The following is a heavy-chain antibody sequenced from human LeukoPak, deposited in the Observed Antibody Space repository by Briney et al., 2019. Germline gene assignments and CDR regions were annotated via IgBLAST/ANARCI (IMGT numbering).Heavy chain of an antibody. D-gene: IGHD2-2*01. V-gene: IGHV3-48*01. Sequence: PGGSLRLSCAASGFTLSSYNMNWVRQAPGKGLEWVSYIGTTNTIYYADSVRGRFTISRDNAENSVFLQMNSLRAEDTAVYYCARATLSRVSLLDYWGKGSLVTVSS. J-gene: IGHJ4*02. CDR1: GFTLSSYN. CDR3: ARATLSRVSLLDY. CDR2: IGTTNTI.